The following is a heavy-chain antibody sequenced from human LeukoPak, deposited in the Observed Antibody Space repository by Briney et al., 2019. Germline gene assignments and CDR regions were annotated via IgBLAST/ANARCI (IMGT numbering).Heavy chain of an antibody. CDR1: GGSISSYY. CDR3: ASVHNTHDAFDI. CDR2: IHTSGST. D-gene: IGHD1-14*01. J-gene: IGHJ3*02. Sequence: SETLSLTCTFSGGSISSYYWSWIRQPAGKGLEWIGRIHTSGSTNYNPSLKSRVTISVDTSKNQFSLKLSSVTAADTAVYYCASVHNTHDAFDIWGQGTMVTVSS. V-gene: IGHV4-4*07.